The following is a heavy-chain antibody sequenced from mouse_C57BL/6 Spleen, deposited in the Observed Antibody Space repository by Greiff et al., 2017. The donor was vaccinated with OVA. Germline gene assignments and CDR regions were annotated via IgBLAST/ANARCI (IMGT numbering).Heavy chain of an antibody. Sequence: QVQLQQSGAELVRPGASVTLSCKASGYTFTDYEMHWVKQTPVHGLEWIGAIDPETGGTAYNQKFKGKAILTADKSSSTAYMELRSLTSEDSAVYYCEGPIYYGHYGAYWGQGTLVTVSA. CDR3: EGPIYYGHYGAY. D-gene: IGHD2-1*01. CDR2: IDPETGGT. J-gene: IGHJ3*01. V-gene: IGHV1-15*01. CDR1: GYTFTDYE.